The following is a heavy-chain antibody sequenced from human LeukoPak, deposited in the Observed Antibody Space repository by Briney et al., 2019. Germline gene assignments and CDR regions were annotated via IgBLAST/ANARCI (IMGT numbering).Heavy chain of an antibody. J-gene: IGHJ1*01. CDR3: ASGGFLEWLLYYEYFQH. D-gene: IGHD3-3*01. Sequence: GASVKVSCKASGGTFSSYAISWVRQAPGQGLEWMGGIIPIFGTANYAQKFQGRVTITADESTSTAYMELSSLRSEDTAVYYCASGGFLEWLLYYEYFQHWGQGTLVTVSS. CDR1: GGTFSSYA. CDR2: IIPIFGTA. V-gene: IGHV1-69*13.